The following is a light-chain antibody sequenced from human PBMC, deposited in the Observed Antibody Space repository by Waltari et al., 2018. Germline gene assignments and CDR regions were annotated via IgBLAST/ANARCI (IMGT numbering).Light chain of an antibody. Sequence: QRLPQTAPNLLIYASTNPPSGISDRFSGSKSGTSASLVITGLQIEDEAVYYCQSYDTRLSASVIFGGGTELTVL. J-gene: IGLJ2*01. CDR3: QSYDTRLSASVI. CDR2: AST. V-gene: IGLV1-40*01.